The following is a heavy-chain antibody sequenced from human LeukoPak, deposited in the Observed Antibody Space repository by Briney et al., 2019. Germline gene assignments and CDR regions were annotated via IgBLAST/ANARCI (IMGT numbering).Heavy chain of an antibody. CDR2: IYYSGST. J-gene: IGHJ4*02. Sequence: SETLSLTCTVSGGSISSSSYYWGWIRQPPGKGLEWIGSIYYSGSTYYNPSLKSRVTISVDTSKNQFSLKLSSVTAADTAVYYCAGRGLRFFSDYWGQGTLVTVSS. D-gene: IGHD3-3*01. V-gene: IGHV4-39*01. CDR1: GGSISSSSYY. CDR3: AGRGLRFFSDY.